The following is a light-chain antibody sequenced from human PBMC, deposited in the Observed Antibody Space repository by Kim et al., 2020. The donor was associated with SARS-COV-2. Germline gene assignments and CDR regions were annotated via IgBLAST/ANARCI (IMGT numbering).Light chain of an antibody. CDR1: QSISNY. CDR2: AAS. Sequence: DIQVTQSPSSLSASVGDRVTITCRASQSISNYLNWYQQKPGKAPKLLIYAASSLQSGVPSRFSGSGSGTDFTLTINTLQPEDFATYYCQQSSSIPHSFGQGTKLEI. CDR3: QQSSSIPHS. J-gene: IGKJ2*01. V-gene: IGKV1-39*01.